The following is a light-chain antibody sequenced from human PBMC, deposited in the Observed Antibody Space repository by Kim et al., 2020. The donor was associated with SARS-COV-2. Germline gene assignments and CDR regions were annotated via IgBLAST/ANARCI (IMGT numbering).Light chain of an antibody. V-gene: IGLV3-1*01. CDR3: QAWDGSTGV. CDR2: QDS. CDR1: KLGDKY. Sequence: SVSPGQTASITCSGDKLGDKYACWYQQKPGQSPVLVIYQDSKRPSGIPERFSGSNSGNTATLTISGTQAMDEADYYCQAWDGSTGVFGGGTKLTVL. J-gene: IGLJ2*01.